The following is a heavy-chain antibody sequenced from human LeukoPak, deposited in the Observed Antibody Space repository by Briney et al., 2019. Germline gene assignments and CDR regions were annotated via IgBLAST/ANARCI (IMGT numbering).Heavy chain of an antibody. V-gene: IGHV3-21*03. CDR2: ITIVGTNK. Sequence: GSLRLSCAASVFSFSSYNMNCVRHAPGKGLEWVASITIVGTNKYYTDSLQSRFTISRDNAPNSLYLQMNSLRAQDTPFYYTGRVLGGWYWVIWGQGTMVGVCS. CDR1: VFSFSSYN. J-gene: IGHJ4*02. CDR3: GRVLGGWYWVI. D-gene: IGHD6-19*01.